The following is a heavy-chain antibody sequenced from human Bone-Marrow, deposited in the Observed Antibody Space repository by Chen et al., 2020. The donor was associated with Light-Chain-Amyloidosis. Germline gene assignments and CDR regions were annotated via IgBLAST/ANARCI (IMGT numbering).Heavy chain of an antibody. V-gene: IGHV4-39*07. CDR3: ARGRGGGWGSYYD. Sequence: QLQESGPGLGEPSKTLSLTCTVSGVSTITSREYYWGWMRQTPGKGLEWIGEINHSGSTNYNPSLKSRLTISVDTSKKQLSLKLSSVTAADTAVYYCARGRGGGWGSYYDWGQGTLVTVSS. D-gene: IGHD1-26*01. CDR2: INHSGST. CDR1: GVSTITSREYY. J-gene: IGHJ4*02.